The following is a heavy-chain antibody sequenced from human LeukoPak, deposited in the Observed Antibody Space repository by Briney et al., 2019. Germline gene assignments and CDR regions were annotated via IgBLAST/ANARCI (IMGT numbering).Heavy chain of an antibody. Sequence: GGSLRLSCEASGFTFSSYSMNWVRQAPGKGLECVSAITAGSDATYYADSVKGRFTISRDNSQNTLFLQMNILRVEDAAVYFCAKSYGSNGYFQLPIDFWGQGTLVTVSS. J-gene: IGHJ4*02. CDR1: GFTFSSYS. CDR2: ITAGSDAT. V-gene: IGHV3-23*01. CDR3: AKSYGSNGYFQLPIDF. D-gene: IGHD3-22*01.